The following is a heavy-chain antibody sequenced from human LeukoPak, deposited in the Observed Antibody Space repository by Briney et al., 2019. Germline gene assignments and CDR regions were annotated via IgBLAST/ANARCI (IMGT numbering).Heavy chain of an antibody. CDR3: ASRPDDYGDYVWVH. J-gene: IGHJ4*02. V-gene: IGHV1-69*13. CDR2: IIPIFGTA. D-gene: IGHD4-17*01. Sequence: ASVKVSCKASGGTFSSYAISWVRQAPGQGLEWMGGIIPIFGTANYAQKFQGRVTITADESTSTAYMELSSLRSEDTAVYYCASRPDDYGDYVWVHWGQGTLVTVSS. CDR1: GGTFSSYA.